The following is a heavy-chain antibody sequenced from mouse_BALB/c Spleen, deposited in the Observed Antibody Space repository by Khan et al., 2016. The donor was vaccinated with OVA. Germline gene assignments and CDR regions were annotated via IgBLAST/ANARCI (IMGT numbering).Heavy chain of an antibody. J-gene: IGHJ2*01. V-gene: IGHV2-9*02. D-gene: IGHD1-1*01. CDR2: IWAGGTA. CDR1: RFSLTSYG. CDR3: ARERYYVPYYFDY. Sequence: QVQLKQSGPGLVAPSQSLSITCTASRFSLTSYGVHWVSQPPGKGLEWLGVIWAGGTANSNSPLMSSLSNSKDNSNSQVFLKINSLQTDDTAMYYCARERYYVPYYFDYWGQGTTLTVSS.